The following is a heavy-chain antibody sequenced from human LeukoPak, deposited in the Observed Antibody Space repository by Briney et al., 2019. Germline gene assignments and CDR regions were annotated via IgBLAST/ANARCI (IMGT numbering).Heavy chain of an antibody. V-gene: IGHV3-53*01. Sequence: GGSLRLSCEACGCTVSSNYKSWVRQAPVKGLDWVSVIYSGGSTYYADSVKGRFTISRDNSKNTLYLQMNSLRAEDTAVYYCARALDGYNYDYWGQGTLVTVSS. CDR1: GCTVSSNY. CDR2: IYSGGST. J-gene: IGHJ4*02. D-gene: IGHD5-24*01. CDR3: ARALDGYNYDY.